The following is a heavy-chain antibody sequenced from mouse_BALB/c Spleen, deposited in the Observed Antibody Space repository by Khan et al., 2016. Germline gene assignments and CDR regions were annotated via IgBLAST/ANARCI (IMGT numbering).Heavy chain of an antibody. J-gene: IGHJ2*01. CDR1: GFAFSRYW. CDR2: INRDSSTT. D-gene: IGHD4-1*01. CDR3: ATNWDVGY. Sequence: EVKLLESGGGLVQPGGSLTLSCAASGFAFSRYWMSWVRQSPGKGLEWMGEINRDSSTTNYTPSLKDKFIITRDNAKNTLYLQVINVRSGDTALYYCATNWDVGYWGRGTTLTVSS. V-gene: IGHV4-1*02.